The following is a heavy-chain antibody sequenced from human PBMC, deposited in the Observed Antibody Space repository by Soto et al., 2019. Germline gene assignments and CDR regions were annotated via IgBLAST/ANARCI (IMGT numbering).Heavy chain of an antibody. V-gene: IGHV3-7*05. CDR2: IKQDGSEK. CDR3: VITARYITEFDS. J-gene: IGHJ4*02. CDR1: GLTFSSYW. D-gene: IGHD2-21*02. Sequence: GGSLRLSCAASGLTFSSYWMSWVRQAPGKGLEWVANIKQDGSEKYYVDSVKGRFTISRDNAKNSLYLQMNSLRAEDTAVHYFVITARYITEFDSLGQGTLVTVSS.